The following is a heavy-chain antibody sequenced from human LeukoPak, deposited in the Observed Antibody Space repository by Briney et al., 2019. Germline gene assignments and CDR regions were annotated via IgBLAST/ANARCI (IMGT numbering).Heavy chain of an antibody. CDR1: GYSISSGYY. D-gene: IGHD3-22*01. CDR3: ARRKSSGYYDW. V-gene: IGHV4-38-2*01. CDR2: IYHTGSN. J-gene: IGHJ4*02. Sequence: SETLSLTCAVSGYSISSGYYWGWIRQPPGKGLEWIGSIYHTGSNYYNPSLKSRVTISVDTSKNQFYLKLSSVTAADTAVYYCARRKSSGYYDWWGQGTLVTVSS.